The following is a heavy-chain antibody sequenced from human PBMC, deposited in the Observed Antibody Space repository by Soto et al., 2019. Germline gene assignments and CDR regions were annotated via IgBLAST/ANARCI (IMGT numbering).Heavy chain of an antibody. V-gene: IGHV5-51*01. CDR1: GYSFTSYW. D-gene: IGHD2-21*02. J-gene: IGHJ6*02. CDR2: IYPGDSDT. Sequence: PGESLKISCKGSGYSFTSYWIGWVRQMPGKGLEWMGIIYPGDSDTRYSPSFQGQVTISADKSISTAYLQWSSLKASDTAMYYCARLGDYCGGDCYPYLYYYYYGMDVWGQGTTVTVSS. CDR3: ARLGDYCGGDCYPYLYYYYYGMDV.